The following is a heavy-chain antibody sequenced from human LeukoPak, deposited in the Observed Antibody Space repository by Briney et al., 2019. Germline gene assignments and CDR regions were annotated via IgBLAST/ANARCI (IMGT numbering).Heavy chain of an antibody. V-gene: IGHV3-30*04. CDR1: GFTFSSCA. CDR3: ARDSGWLGTFDY. Sequence: GGSLRLSCVASGFTFSSCAMHWVRQAPGKGLEWVALVSYDGGNKYYADSVKGRFTISRDNSKNTLYLQMNSLRAEDTAVYYCARDSGWLGTFDYWGQGTLVTVSS. CDR2: VSYDGGNK. J-gene: IGHJ4*02. D-gene: IGHD5-24*01.